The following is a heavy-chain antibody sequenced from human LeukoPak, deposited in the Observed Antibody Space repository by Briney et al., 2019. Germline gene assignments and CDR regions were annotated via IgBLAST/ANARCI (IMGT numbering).Heavy chain of an antibody. V-gene: IGHV1-2*02. CDR2: INPNSGGT. Sequence: AASVKVSCKASGYTFTGYYMHWVRQAPGQGLEWMGWINPNSGGTNYAQKFQGRVTMTRDTSISTAYMELGRLRSDDTAVYYCARDPSPDHYGGWFDPWGQGTLVTVSS. D-gene: IGHD3-10*01. CDR1: GYTFTGYY. CDR3: ARDPSPDHYGGWFDP. J-gene: IGHJ5*02.